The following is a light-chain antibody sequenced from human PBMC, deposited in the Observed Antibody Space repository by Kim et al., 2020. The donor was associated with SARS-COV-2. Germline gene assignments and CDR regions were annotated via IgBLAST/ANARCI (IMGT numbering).Light chain of an antibody. CDR3: QQYGSSPYT. J-gene: IGKJ2*01. CDR1: QSVTSSS. CDR2: GVS. Sequence: EIVLTQSPGTLSLSPGDRAALSCRASQSVTSSSLAWYQQKPGRAPRLLIYGVSRRAAGVPDRFTGSGSGADFTLTISRLEPEDFAVFYCQQYGSSPYTFGQGTQAGDQ. V-gene: IGKV3-20*01.